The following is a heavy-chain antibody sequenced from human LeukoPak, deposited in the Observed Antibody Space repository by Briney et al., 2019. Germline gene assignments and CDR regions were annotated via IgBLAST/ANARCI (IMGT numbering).Heavy chain of an antibody. J-gene: IGHJ6*03. CDR2: ISSSGSTI. D-gene: IGHD3-10*01. Sequence: PGGSLRLSCAASGFTFSDYYMSWIRQAPGKGLEWVSYISSSGSTIYYADSVKGRFTISRDNAKNSLYLQMNSLRAEDTAVYYCARDYYGSGHTPGYYYYYYMDVWGKGTTVTVSS. V-gene: IGHV3-11*04. CDR3: ARDYYGSGHTPGYYYYYYMDV. CDR1: GFTFSDYY.